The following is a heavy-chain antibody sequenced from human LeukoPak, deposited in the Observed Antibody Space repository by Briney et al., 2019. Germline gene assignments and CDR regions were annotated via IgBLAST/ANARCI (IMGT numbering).Heavy chain of an antibody. V-gene: IGHV1-18*01. CDR3: AREGNYDFWSGYYTVGPIYGMDV. CDR2: ISAYNGNT. J-gene: IGHJ6*02. CDR1: GYTFTSYG. Sequence: VASVKVSCKASGYTFTSYGISWVRQAPGQGLEWMGWISAYNGNTNYAQKLQGRVTMTTDTSTSTAYMELRSLRSDDTAVYYCAREGNYDFWSGYYTVGPIYGMDVWGQGTTVTVSS. D-gene: IGHD3-3*01.